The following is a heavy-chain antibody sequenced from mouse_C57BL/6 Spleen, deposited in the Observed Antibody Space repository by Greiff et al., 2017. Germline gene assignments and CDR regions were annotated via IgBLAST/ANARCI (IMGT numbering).Heavy chain of an antibody. CDR1: GYSITSGYD. Sequence: VQLKESGPGMVKPSQSLSLTCTVTGYSITSGYDWHWIRHFPGNKLEWKGYISYSGSTNYNPSLKSRISITHDTSKNPFFLKLNAVTTEDTATYYCARGYSDWYFDVWGTGTTVTVSS. J-gene: IGHJ1*03. CDR3: ARGYSDWYFDV. V-gene: IGHV3-1*01. D-gene: IGHD2-12*01. CDR2: ISYSGST.